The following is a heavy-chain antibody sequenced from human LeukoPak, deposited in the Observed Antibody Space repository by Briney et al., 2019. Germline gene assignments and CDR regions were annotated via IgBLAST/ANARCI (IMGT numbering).Heavy chain of an antibody. D-gene: IGHD5-12*01. J-gene: IGHJ4*02. V-gene: IGHV3-23*01. CDR1: GFTFSSHA. CDR3: AHHQASTYDHLDY. Sequence: GGSLRLSCAASGFTFSSHAMSWVRQAPGKGLEWVSGISNNGGSTYYADSVKGRFTISRDNSKNTVFLQMNSLRAEDTAVYYCAHHQASTYDHLDYWGQGTLVTVSS. CDR2: ISNNGGST.